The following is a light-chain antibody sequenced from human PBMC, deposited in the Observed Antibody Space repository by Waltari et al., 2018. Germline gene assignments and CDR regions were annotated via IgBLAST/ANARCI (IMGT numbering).Light chain of an antibody. V-gene: IGLV1-51*02. CDR1: SSNIGNNY. J-gene: IGLJ7*01. CDR3: GTWDSSLSGAV. CDR2: EKT. Sequence: QSVLTQPPSVSAAPGQRVPIPCSGGSSNIGNNYVSWYLQFPGTAPKLPSYEKTERASSIPGQFSGSKSGGSASMDSTGRQAGDEADYYCGTWDSSLSGAVFGGGTHLTVL.